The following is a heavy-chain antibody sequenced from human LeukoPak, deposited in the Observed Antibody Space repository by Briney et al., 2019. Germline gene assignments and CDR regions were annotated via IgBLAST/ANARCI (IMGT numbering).Heavy chain of an antibody. V-gene: IGHV1-3*01. CDR3: ARVSAPYQLLSSFDY. Sequence: ASVKVSCKASGYTFTSYAVHWVRQAPGQRLEWMGWINAGNGNTKYSQKFQGRVTITRDTSASTAYMELSSLRSEDTAVYYCARVSAPYQLLSSFDYWGQGTLVTVSS. CDR2: INAGNGNT. J-gene: IGHJ4*02. D-gene: IGHD2-2*01. CDR1: GYTFTSYA.